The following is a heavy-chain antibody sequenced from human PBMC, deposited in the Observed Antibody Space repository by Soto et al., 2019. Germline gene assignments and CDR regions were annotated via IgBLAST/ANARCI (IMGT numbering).Heavy chain of an antibody. V-gene: IGHV3-74*01. J-gene: IGHJ4*02. D-gene: IGHD2-15*01. Sequence: EVQLVESGGGLVQPGGSLRLSCAASGFTFSSYWMHWVRQAPGKGLVWISRINTDGSSTSYVDSVQGRFTISRDNGKNTLFLQMNSLRGEYTSVYSCARRASGVTRELHYWGQGTLVTVSS. CDR3: ARRASGVTRELHY. CDR2: INTDGSST. CDR1: GFTFSSYW.